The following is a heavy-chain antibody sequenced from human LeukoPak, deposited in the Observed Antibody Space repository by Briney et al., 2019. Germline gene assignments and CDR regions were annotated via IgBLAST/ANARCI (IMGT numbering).Heavy chain of an antibody. CDR2: ISGSGGST. D-gene: IGHD5-18*01. V-gene: IGHV3-23*01. CDR1: GFTFSSYA. J-gene: IGHJ4*02. Sequence: GGSLRLSCVASGFTFSSYAMNWVRQAPGKGLEWVSAISGSGGSTYHADSVKGRFTISRDNSKNTLYLQMNSLRAEDTAVYYCAKSFGYNSAPIDYWGQGTLVTVSS. CDR3: AKSFGYNSAPIDY.